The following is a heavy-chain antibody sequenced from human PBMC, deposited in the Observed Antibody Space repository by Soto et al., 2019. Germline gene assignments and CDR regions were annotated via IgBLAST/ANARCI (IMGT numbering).Heavy chain of an antibody. V-gene: IGHV3-23*01. J-gene: IGHJ1*01. CDR2: ISDSGGST. Sequence: GGSLRLSCAASGFTFSSYAMSWVRQAPGKGLEWVSGISDSGGSTYSADSVKGRFTISRDNSKNTLYLQMNSLRAEDAAVYYCAKGRDSFSWLGQYFHRWGQGTLVTVSS. CDR3: AKGRDSFSWLGQYFHR. D-gene: IGHD6-13*01. CDR1: GFTFSSYA.